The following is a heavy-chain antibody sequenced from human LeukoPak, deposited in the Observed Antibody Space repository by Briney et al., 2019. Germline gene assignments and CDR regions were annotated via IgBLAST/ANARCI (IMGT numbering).Heavy chain of an antibody. J-gene: IGHJ4*02. CDR1: GFIFSSYW. CDR2: ISSSSSYI. Sequence: GGSLRFSCAASGFIFSSYWMHWVRHAPGKGLEWVSSISSSSSYIYYADSVKGRFTISRDNAKNSLYLQMNSLRAEDTAVYYCARDVDDYPDYWGQGTLVTVSS. D-gene: IGHD4-11*01. CDR3: ARDVDDYPDY. V-gene: IGHV3-21*01.